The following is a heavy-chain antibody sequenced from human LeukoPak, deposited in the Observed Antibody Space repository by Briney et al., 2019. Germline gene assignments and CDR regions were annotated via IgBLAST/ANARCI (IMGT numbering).Heavy chain of an antibody. CDR1: GGSISSSSYY. CDR3: ARVGGITMIVVLITDAFDI. V-gene: IGHV4-39*07. D-gene: IGHD3-22*01. J-gene: IGHJ3*02. Sequence: PSETLSLTCTVSGGSISSSSYYWGWIRQPPGNGLEWIGSIYYSGSTYYNPSLKSRVTLSVDTSKNQFSLKLRSVTAADTAVYYCARVGGITMIVVLITDAFDIWGQGTMVTVSS. CDR2: IYYSGST.